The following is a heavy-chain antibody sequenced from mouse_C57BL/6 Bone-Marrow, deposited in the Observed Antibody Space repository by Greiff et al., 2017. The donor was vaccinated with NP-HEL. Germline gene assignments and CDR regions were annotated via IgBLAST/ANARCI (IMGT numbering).Heavy chain of an antibody. J-gene: IGHJ4*01. CDR2: IYPGDGDT. Sequence: VQLQQSGPELVKPGASVKISCKASGYAFSSSWMNWVKQRPGKGLEWIGRIYPGDGDTNYNGKFKGKATLTADKSSSTAYMQLSSLTSEDSAVYFCARKRRFHYYAMDYWGQGTSVTFSS. CDR3: ARKRRFHYYAMDY. CDR1: GYAFSSSW. V-gene: IGHV1-82*01.